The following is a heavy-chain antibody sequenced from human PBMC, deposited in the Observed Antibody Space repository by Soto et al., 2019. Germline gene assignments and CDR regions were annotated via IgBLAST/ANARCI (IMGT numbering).Heavy chain of an antibody. Sequence: SETLSLTCAVSGGSISSGGYSWSWIRQPPGKGLEWIGYIYHSGSTYYNPSLKSRVTISVDRSKNQFSLKLSSVTAADTAVYYCARAAQPDSDWFDPWGQGTLVTVSS. CDR2: IYHSGST. J-gene: IGHJ5*02. D-gene: IGHD3-3*01. V-gene: IGHV4-30-2*01. CDR3: ARAAQPDSDWFDP. CDR1: GGSISSGGYS.